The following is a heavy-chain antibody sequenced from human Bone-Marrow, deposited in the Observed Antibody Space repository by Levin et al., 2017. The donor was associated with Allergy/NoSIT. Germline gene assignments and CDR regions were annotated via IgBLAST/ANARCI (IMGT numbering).Heavy chain of an antibody. J-gene: IGHJ6*03. V-gene: IGHV3-21*01. CDR2: ISSSSSYI. CDR3: ARDNHYYYYMDV. Sequence: GGSLKISCAASGFTFSSYSMNWVRQAPGKGLEWVSSISSSSSYIYYADSVKGRFTISRDNAKNSLYLQMNSLRAEDTAVYYCARDNHYYYYMDVWGKGTTVTVSS. CDR1: GFTFSSYS. D-gene: IGHD1-14*01.